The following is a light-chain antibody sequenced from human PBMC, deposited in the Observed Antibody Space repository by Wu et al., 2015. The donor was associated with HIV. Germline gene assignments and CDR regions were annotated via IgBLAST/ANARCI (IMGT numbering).Light chain of an antibody. CDR1: QSMSRNY. Sequence: EIVLTQSPGTLSLSPGERATLSCRASQSMSRNYLAWYQQKPGQAPRLLIYGVSNRATGIPDRFSGSGSGTDFTLTISRVEPEDFAVYYCQQYGTSPALTFGGGTKVEIK. V-gene: IGKV3-20*01. CDR3: QQYGTSPALT. CDR2: GVS. J-gene: IGKJ4*01.